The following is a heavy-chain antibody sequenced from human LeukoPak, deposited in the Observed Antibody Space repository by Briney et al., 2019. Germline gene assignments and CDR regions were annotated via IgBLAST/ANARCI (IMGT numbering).Heavy chain of an antibody. Sequence: GGSLRLSCAASGFTFSSYSMNWIRQAPGKGLEWVSSISSSTSYIYYADLVKGRFTISKDNAKNSLYLQMNSLRAEDTAVYYCARAGGSTVSHSDYWGQGTLVTVSS. V-gene: IGHV3-21*01. CDR3: ARAGGSTVSHSDY. D-gene: IGHD4-17*01. CDR2: ISSSTSYI. CDR1: GFTFSSYS. J-gene: IGHJ4*02.